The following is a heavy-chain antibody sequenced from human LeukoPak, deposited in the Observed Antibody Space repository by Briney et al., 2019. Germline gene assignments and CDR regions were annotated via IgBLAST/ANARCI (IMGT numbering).Heavy chain of an antibody. CDR2: IYTSGST. J-gene: IGHJ6*03. Sequence: SETLSLTCTVSGGSISSYYWSWIRQPAGKGLEWIGRIYTSGSTNYNPSLKSRVTISVDKSKNQFSLKLSSVTAADTAVYYCARKSSSSLDSYYYMDVWGKGTTVTVSS. D-gene: IGHD6-6*01. CDR1: GGSISSYY. V-gene: IGHV4-4*07. CDR3: ARKSSSSLDSYYYMDV.